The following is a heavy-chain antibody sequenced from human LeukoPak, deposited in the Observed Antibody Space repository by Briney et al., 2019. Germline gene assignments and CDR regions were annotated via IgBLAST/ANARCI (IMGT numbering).Heavy chain of an antibody. CDR2: ISSHNGNT. J-gene: IGHJ4*02. Sequence: ASVKVSCKASGYIFTSYGIIWVRQAPGQGLQWMGWISSHNGNTNYSQKLQGRVTMTTDTSTSTVYMELRSLRSDDTAVYYCARAQTTLLLDYWGQGTLVTVSS. CDR1: GYIFTSYG. D-gene: IGHD4-11*01. CDR3: ARAQTTLLLDY. V-gene: IGHV1-18*04.